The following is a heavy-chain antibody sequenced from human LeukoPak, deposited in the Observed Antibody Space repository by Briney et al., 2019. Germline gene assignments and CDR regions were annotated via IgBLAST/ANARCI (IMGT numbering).Heavy chain of an antibody. D-gene: IGHD1-20*01. Sequence: KPSETLSLTCTVSGGSISSYYWSWIRQPPGKGLEWIGYIYTSGSTNYNPSLKSRVTIPVDTSKNQFSLKLSSVTAADTAVYYCARVINWNLDYWGQGTLVTVSS. CDR3: ARVINWNLDY. V-gene: IGHV4-4*09. CDR1: GGSISSYY. J-gene: IGHJ4*02. CDR2: IYTSGST.